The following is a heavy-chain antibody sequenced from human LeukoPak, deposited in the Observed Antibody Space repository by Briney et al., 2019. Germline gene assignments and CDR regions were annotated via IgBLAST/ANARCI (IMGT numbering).Heavy chain of an antibody. CDR2: ICGSGGTT. D-gene: IGHD2-15*01. CDR3: AKGRGGSCYSGVDY. CDR1: GFILSSYA. V-gene: IGHV3-23*01. J-gene: IGHJ4*02. Sequence: GGSLRLSCAASGFILSSYAMNWLRQAPGKGLEWVSTICGSGGTTYYTDSVKGRFTISRDNSKNTLYLQMNSLRAEDTAIYYCAKGRGGSCYSGVDYWGQGILVTVSS.